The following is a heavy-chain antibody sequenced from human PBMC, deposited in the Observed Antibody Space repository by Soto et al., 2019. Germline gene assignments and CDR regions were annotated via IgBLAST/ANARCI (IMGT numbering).Heavy chain of an antibody. D-gene: IGHD3-9*01. J-gene: IGHJ1*01. Sequence: QVQLVQSGAEVKKPGASVKVSCKASGYTFTSYDINWVRQATGQGLEWMGWMNPNRGNTGYAQKFKGRVTMTRNTSISTAYIELSSLKSEDTAVYYCARGRPDYDILTGCSIWGQGTLVTVSS. CDR2: MNPNRGNT. V-gene: IGHV1-8*01. CDR3: ARGRPDYDILTGCSI. CDR1: GYTFTSYD.